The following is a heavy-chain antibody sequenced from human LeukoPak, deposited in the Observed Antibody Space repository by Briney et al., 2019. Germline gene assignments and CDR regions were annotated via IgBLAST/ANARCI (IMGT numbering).Heavy chain of an antibody. Sequence: ASVNVSFKASGGTFSSYAISWVRQAPGQGLEWMGRIIPILGIANYAQKFQGRVTITADKSTSTAYMELSSLRSEDTAVYYCARVESSTIPLYYYYGMEVWGQGTTVTVSS. CDR2: IIPILGIA. J-gene: IGHJ6*02. V-gene: IGHV1-69*04. D-gene: IGHD5/OR15-5a*01. CDR1: GGTFSSYA. CDR3: ARVESSTIPLYYYYGMEV.